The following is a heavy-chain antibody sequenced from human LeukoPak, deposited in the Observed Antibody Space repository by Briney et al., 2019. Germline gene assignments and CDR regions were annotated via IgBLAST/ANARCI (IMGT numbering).Heavy chain of an antibody. D-gene: IGHD3-22*01. V-gene: IGHV4-30-4*01. CDR3: ARDLYYYDSSGYCDAFDI. Sequence: SQTLSLTCSVSGGSISRSDHYWSWIRQPPGKGLEWIGNIYYNGITYYNPSLKSRVTISVDTSKNQFSLKLSSVTAADTAVYYCARDLYYYDSSGYCDAFDIWGQGTMVTVSS. CDR2: IYYNGIT. J-gene: IGHJ3*02. CDR1: GGSISRSDHY.